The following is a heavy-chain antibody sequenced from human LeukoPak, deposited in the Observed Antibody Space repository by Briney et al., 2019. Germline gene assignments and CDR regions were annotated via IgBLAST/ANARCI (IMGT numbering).Heavy chain of an antibody. V-gene: IGHV4-4*07. CDR3: ARDLGGSYSSETWFDP. CDR2: IYSSGRT. J-gene: IGHJ5*02. CDR1: GGSISSYY. D-gene: IGHD1-26*01. Sequence: KPSETLSLTCTVSGGSISSYYWSWIRQPAGKGLEWIGRIYSSGRTHYSPSLKSRVAISVDTSKNRFSLRLSSVTAADTAVYYCARDLGGSYSSETWFDPWGQGTLVTVSS.